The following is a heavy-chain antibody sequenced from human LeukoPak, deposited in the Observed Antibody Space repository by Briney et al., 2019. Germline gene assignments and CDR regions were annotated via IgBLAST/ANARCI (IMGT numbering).Heavy chain of an antibody. CDR1: GYTFTAYY. CDR2: INPNSGGT. V-gene: IGHV1-2*02. D-gene: IGHD3-10*01. J-gene: IGHJ2*01. CDR3: AGPWGRWFGELIWYFDL. Sequence: ASVKVSCKASGYTFTAYYIHWVRQAPGQGLEWMGWINPNSGGTNYAQRFQGRVTMTRDTSITTAYMELSRLRSDDTAVYYCAGPWGRWFGELIWYFDLWGRGTLVTVSS.